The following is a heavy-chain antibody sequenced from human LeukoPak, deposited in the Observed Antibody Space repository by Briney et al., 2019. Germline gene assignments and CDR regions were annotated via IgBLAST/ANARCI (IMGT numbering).Heavy chain of an antibody. CDR2: INHSGST. CDR3: ARVLRSQTARNRRSGYYFDY. CDR1: GGSFSGYY. Sequence: SETLSLTCAVYGGSFSGYYWSWIRQPPGKGLEWIGEINHSGSTNYNPFLKSRVTISVDTSKNQFSLKLSSVTAADTAVYYCARVLRSQTARNRRSGYYFDYWGQGTLVTVSS. D-gene: IGHD1-14*01. J-gene: IGHJ4*02. V-gene: IGHV4-34*01.